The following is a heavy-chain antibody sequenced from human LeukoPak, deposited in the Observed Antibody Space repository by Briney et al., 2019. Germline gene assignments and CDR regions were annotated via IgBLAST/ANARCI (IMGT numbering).Heavy chain of an antibody. D-gene: IGHD3-10*01. CDR2: ISYDGSSK. CDR1: GFTFSTYA. V-gene: IGHV3-30*04. J-gene: IGHJ4*02. Sequence: GRSLRLSCAASGFTFSTYAMHWVRQAPGKGLEWVAVISYDGSSKYYADSVKGRFTISRDNSKNTLYLQMNSLRAEDTAVYYCARSLTMVRAYDYWGQGTLVTVSS. CDR3: ARSLTMVRAYDY.